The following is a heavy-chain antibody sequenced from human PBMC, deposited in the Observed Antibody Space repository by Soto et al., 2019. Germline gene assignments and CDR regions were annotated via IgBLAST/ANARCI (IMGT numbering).Heavy chain of an antibody. V-gene: IGHV1-69*02. CDR2: VNPILSMS. D-gene: IGHD3-10*01. Sequence: QVQLVQSGAEVKRPGSSVKVSCKASGDTFNFYSINWVRQAPGVGLEWVGRVNPILSMSNYAQRFQGRVTMTADKSTSTAYMELRSLRPEDTAIYYCASSYGSGYRAFDYWVQGALVTVSS. CDR1: GDTFNFYS. CDR3: ASSYGSGYRAFDY. J-gene: IGHJ4*02.